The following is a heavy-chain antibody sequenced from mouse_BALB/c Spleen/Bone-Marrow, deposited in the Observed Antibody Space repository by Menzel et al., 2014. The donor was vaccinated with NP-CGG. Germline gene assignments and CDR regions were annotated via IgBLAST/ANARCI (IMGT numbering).Heavy chain of an antibody. J-gene: IGHJ3*01. D-gene: IGHD2-3*01. Sequence: VQLKQSGPELVKPGASVKIPCKASGYTFTDYNMDWVKQSHGKSLEWIGDINPNNGGTIYNQKFKGKATLTVDKSSSTAYMELRSPTSEDTAVYYCARSDGYSWFAYWGQGTLVTVSA. CDR3: ARSDGYSWFAY. CDR1: GYTFTDYN. CDR2: INPNNGGT. V-gene: IGHV1-18*01.